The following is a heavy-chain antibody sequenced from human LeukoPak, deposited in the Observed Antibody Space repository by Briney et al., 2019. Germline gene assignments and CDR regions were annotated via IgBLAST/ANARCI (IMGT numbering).Heavy chain of an antibody. V-gene: IGHV3-74*01. D-gene: IGHD3-10*01. CDR3: ARRGRANYYGSGSAYY. CDR1: GFTFSNFA. Sequence: GGSLRLSCAASGFTFSNFAMSWVRQAPGKGLVWVSRINSDGSSTSYADSVKGRFTISRDNAKNTLYLQMNSLRAEDTAVYYCARRGRANYYGSGSAYYWGQGTLVTVSS. J-gene: IGHJ4*02. CDR2: INSDGSST.